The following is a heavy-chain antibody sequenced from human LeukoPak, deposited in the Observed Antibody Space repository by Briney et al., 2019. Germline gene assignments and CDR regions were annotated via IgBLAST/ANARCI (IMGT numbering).Heavy chain of an antibody. J-gene: IGHJ4*02. D-gene: IGHD1-26*01. CDR1: GGSISSYY. V-gene: IGHV4-59*01. Sequence: SETLSLTCTVTGGSISSYYWGWVRQPPGNGLDWIGYIYYSGSTNYNPSLKSRVTISLDTSKNQFSLKLSSVTAADTAVYYCATWAKVGVTGFDYWGQGTLVTVSS. CDR3: ATWAKVGVTGFDY. CDR2: IYYSGST.